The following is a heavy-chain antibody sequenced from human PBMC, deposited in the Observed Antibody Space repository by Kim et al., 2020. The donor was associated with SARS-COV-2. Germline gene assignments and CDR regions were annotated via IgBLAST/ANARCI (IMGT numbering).Heavy chain of an antibody. CDR2: MNPNSGNT. J-gene: IGHJ4*02. V-gene: IGHV1-8*01. CDR3: ARGHCSSTSGYGTGDDY. Sequence: ASVKVSCKASGYTFTSYDMNWVRQATGQGLEWMGWMNPNSGNTGYAQKFQGRVTMTRNTSISTAYMELSSLRSEETTVYYCARGHCSSTSGYGTGDDYWGQGTLVTVSS. D-gene: IGHD2-2*01. CDR1: GYTFTSYD.